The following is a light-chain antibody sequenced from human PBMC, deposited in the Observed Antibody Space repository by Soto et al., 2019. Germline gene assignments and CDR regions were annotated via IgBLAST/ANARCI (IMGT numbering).Light chain of an antibody. CDR3: CAYAGSATFVV. CDR1: SSDIGSYNL. Sequence: QSALTQPASVSGSPGQSITISCTGTSSDIGSYNLVSWYQHLPGKAPKLIIYGGTKRSSGVSNRFSGSKSGNTASLTISGLQAEDAADYYCCAYAGSATFVVFGGGTKVTVL. V-gene: IGLV2-23*03. J-gene: IGLJ3*02. CDR2: GGT.